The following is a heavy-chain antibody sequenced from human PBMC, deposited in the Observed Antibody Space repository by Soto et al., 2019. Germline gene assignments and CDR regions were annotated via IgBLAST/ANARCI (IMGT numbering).Heavy chain of an antibody. CDR3: ARTTAVPNSLRSRYFFDY. D-gene: IGHD4-17*01. V-gene: IGHV4-61*01. CDR2: VYYSGTT. CDR1: GGSVSDKTYY. J-gene: IGHJ4*02. Sequence: SETLSLTCSVSGGSVSDKTYYWSWIRQPPGKRLEWIGYVYYSGTTNYNPSLKSRVTISVDLSKNQFSLRLSSVTTADTALYYCARTTAVPNSLRSRYFFDYWGQGTLVTISS.